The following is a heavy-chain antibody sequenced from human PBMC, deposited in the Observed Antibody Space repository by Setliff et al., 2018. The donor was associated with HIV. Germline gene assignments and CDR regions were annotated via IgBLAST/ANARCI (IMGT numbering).Heavy chain of an antibody. V-gene: IGHV3-48*03. CDR2: ISETGSDI. D-gene: IGHD3-22*01. CDR3: AREDVYYYDSEGYYLLEY. Sequence: PGGSLRLSCAASGFIFSSYEMNWVRQAPGKGLEWISYISETGSDIYYADSMKGRFTISRDNAKNSLYLQMSSLGAEDTAVYYCAREDVYYYDSEGYYLLEYWGQGTPVTVSS. J-gene: IGHJ4*02. CDR1: GFIFSSYE.